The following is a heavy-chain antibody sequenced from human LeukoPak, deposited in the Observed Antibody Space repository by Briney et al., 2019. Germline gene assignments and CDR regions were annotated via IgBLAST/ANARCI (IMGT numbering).Heavy chain of an antibody. V-gene: IGHV4-30-2*01. J-gene: IGHJ4*02. CDR1: GGSISSGGYS. D-gene: IGHD2-21*02. CDR2: IYHSGST. Sequence: PSETLSLTCAVSGGSISSGGYSWSWIRQPPGKGLEWIGYIYHSGSTYYNPSLKSRVTISVDRSKNQFSLKLSSVTAADTAVYYCASPGGDLSYWGQGTLVTVSS. CDR3: ASPGGDLSY.